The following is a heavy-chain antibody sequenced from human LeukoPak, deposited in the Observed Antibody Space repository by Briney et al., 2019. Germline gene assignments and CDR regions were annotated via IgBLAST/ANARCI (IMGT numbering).Heavy chain of an antibody. V-gene: IGHV3-21*01. CDR1: GFTFSSYS. J-gene: IGHJ4*02. CDR3: ARGERNDFFDY. Sequence: GGSLRLSCAASGFTFSSYSMNWVRQAPGKGLEWVSSISSSSYIYYADSVKGRFTISRDNAKNSLYLQMNSLRAEDTAVYYCARGERNDFFDYWGQGTLVTVSS. CDR2: ISSSSYI. D-gene: IGHD3/OR15-3a*01.